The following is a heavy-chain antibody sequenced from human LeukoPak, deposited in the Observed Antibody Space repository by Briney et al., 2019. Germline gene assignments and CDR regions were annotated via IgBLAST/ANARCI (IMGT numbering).Heavy chain of an antibody. J-gene: IGHJ4*02. D-gene: IGHD5-18*01. CDR1: GGTFSSYA. Sequence: ASVKVSCKASGGTFSSYAISWVRQAPGQGLEWMGGIIPIFGTANYAQKLQGRVTMTTDTSTSTAYMELRSLRSDDTAVYYCARANSIQLWLLTNYWGQGTLVTVSS. CDR2: IIPIFGTA. V-gene: IGHV1-69*05. CDR3: ARANSIQLWLLTNY.